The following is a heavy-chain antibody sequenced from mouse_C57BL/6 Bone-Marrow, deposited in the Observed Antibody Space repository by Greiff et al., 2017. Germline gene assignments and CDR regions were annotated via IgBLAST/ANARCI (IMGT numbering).Heavy chain of an antibody. J-gene: IGHJ3*01. CDR1: GFTFSSYG. CDR3: ARDRGGWFAY. Sequence: EVKLMESGGDLVKPGGSLKLSCAASGFTFSSYGMSWVRQTPDQRLEWVATISSGGSYTYYPDSVKGRFTISRDNAKNTLYLQMSSLKSEDTAMYYCARDRGGWFAYWGQGTLVTVSA. CDR2: ISSGGSYT. V-gene: IGHV5-6*01.